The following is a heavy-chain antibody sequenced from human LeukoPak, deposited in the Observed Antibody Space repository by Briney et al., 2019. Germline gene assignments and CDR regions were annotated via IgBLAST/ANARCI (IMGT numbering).Heavy chain of an antibody. CDR3: ANTGSYSVY. V-gene: IGHV3-23*01. D-gene: IGHD2-21*01. J-gene: IGHJ4*02. Sequence: GSLRLSCAASGLTFGSYGMGWVRQAPGKGLEWVSSITSSGTANYADSVKDRFLISRDNSKDTLFLQMNSLRVEDTAVYYCANTGSYSVYWGQGTLVTVSS. CDR1: GLTFGSYG. CDR2: ITSSGTA.